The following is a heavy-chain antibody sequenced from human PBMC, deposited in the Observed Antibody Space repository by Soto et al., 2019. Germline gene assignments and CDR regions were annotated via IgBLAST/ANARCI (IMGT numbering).Heavy chain of an antibody. CDR3: AKDNLAPYSKGWAIRFDP. Sequence: VHLLESGGGLVQPGGSLRLSCAASGFTFASYAMGWVHQAPGEGLEWVSSIGGSGSYTYYADSVKGRFTISRDTFKNTLYLQMNSLRAEDTAVYYCAKDNLAPYSKGWAIRFDPWGQGTLVTVSS. J-gene: IGHJ5*02. D-gene: IGHD6-19*01. V-gene: IGHV3-23*01. CDR2: IGGSGSYT. CDR1: GFTFASYA.